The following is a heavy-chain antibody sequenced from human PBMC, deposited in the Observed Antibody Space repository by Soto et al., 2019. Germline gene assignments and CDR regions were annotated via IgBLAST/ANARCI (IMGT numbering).Heavy chain of an antibody. CDR1: GFAFSRYW. J-gene: IGHJ3*02. V-gene: IGHV3-7*03. D-gene: IGHD3-22*01. CDR2: IKKDGSDK. CDR3: AIDPTYYYDSSGYIDAVDI. Sequence: LRLSCEASGFAFSRYWMSWVRQAPGKGLECVANIKKDGSDKHYVDSVKGRFTIPGDNAKNSLYLQMNSLRDEDTAVYYCAIDPTYYYDSSGYIDAVDIWGQGTMVTVSS.